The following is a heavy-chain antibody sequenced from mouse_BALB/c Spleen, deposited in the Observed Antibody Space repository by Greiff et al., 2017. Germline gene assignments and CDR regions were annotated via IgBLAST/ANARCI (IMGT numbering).Heavy chain of an antibody. V-gene: IGHV2-2*02. J-gene: IGHJ4*01. Sequence: QVQLKESGPGLVQPSQSLSITCTVSGFSLTSYGVHWVRQSPGKGLEWLGVIWSGGSTDYNAAFISRLSISKDNSKSQVFFKMNSLQANDTAIYYCASYYYGSSYVAMDYWGQGTSVTVSS. CDR1: GFSLTSYG. D-gene: IGHD1-1*01. CDR3: ASYYYGSSYVAMDY. CDR2: IWSGGST.